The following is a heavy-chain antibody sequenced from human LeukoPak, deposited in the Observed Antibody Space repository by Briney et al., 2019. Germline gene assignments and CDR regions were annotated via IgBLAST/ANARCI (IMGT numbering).Heavy chain of an antibody. CDR1: GFTFSSYS. D-gene: IGHD3-10*01. J-gene: IGHJ4*02. V-gene: IGHV3-48*04. CDR2: TSSSSSII. Sequence: PGGSLRLSCVPSGFTFSSYSMNWVRQAPGKGREWVSYTSSSSSIIYYADSVKGRFIITRDNAKNSLDLQMNSLRAEDTAVYYCAISSGSYYGYFDYWGQGTLVTVSS. CDR3: AISSGSYYGYFDY.